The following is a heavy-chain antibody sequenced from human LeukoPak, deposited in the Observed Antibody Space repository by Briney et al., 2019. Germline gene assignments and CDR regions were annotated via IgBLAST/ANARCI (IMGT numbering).Heavy chain of an antibody. CDR2: IYSSGTT. Sequence: PSETLSLTCTVSGGSIRSSSYYWGWIRQPPGEGLEWIGYIYSSGTTYYNPSLKSRLTISLDTSKNQFSLKLSSVTAADTAVYYCARVVGAPHYYYMDVWGKGTTVTVSS. CDR3: ARVVGAPHYYYMDV. V-gene: IGHV4-39*07. CDR1: GGSIRSSSYY. J-gene: IGHJ6*03. D-gene: IGHD1-26*01.